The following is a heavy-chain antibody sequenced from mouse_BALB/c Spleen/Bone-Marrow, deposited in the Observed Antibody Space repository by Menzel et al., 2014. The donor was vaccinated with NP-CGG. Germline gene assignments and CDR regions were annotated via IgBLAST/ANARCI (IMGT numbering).Heavy chain of an antibody. D-gene: IGHD2-1*01. CDR1: GYAFTNYL. Sequence: QVQLQQSGAELVRPGTSVKVSCKASGYAFTNYLIEWAKQRPGQGLEWIGVINPGSGGTNYNEKFKGKATLTADKSSSTAYMQLSSLTSDDSAVYFCARIYYGNYYWGQGTTLTVSS. J-gene: IGHJ2*01. CDR3: ARIYYGNYY. CDR2: INPGSGGT. V-gene: IGHV1-54*01.